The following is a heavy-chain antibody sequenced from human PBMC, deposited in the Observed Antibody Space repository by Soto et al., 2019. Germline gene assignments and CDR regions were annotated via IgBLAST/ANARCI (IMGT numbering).Heavy chain of an antibody. CDR3: ARDNPGRWSSGWYYYYYGMDD. CDR2: ISSSGSTI. Sequence: GGSLRLSCAASGFTFSDYYMSWIRQAPGKGLEWVSYISSSGSTIYYADSVKGRFTISRDNAKNSLYLHMNSLRAVDTAVYYCARDNPGRWSSGWYYYYYGMDDWGQGTTVTVSS. D-gene: IGHD6-19*01. J-gene: IGHJ6*02. CDR1: GFTFSDYY. V-gene: IGHV3-11*01.